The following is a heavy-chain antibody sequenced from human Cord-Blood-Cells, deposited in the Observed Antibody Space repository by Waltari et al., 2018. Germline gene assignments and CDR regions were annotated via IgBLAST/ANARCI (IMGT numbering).Heavy chain of an antibody. CDR2: ISYDGNNK. J-gene: IGHJ3*02. D-gene: IGHD3-10*01. Sequence: QVQLVESGGGVVQPGRSLRLSCAASGFTFSSYGMHWVRQAPGKGLEWVEVISYDGNNKYYADSVKGRFTISRDNSKNTLYLQMNSLRAEDTAVYYCAKSGEDAFDIWGQGTMVTVSS. CDR1: GFTFSSYG. V-gene: IGHV3-30*18. CDR3: AKSGEDAFDI.